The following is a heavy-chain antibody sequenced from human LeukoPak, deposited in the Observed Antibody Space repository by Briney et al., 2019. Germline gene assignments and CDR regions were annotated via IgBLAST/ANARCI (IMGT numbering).Heavy chain of an antibody. J-gene: IGHJ4*02. CDR3: ARGLNDYYDSSGSTRFDY. CDR2: ISYSGST. V-gene: IGHV4-39*01. Sequence: PSETLSLTCTVSGGSISSYYWSWVRQPPGKGLEWVGSISYSGSTHYNPSLKSRVTISVDTSKNQISLKLTSVTAADTAVYYCARGLNDYYDSSGSTRFDYWGQGTLVTVSS. D-gene: IGHD3-22*01. CDR1: GGSISSYY.